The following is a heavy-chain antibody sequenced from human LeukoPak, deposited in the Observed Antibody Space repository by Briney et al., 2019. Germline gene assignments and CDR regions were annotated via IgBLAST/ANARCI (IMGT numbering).Heavy chain of an antibody. D-gene: IGHD3-10*01. CDR3: ARYYYGSGSYSYYYYYYGMDV. Sequence: PSETLSLTCTVSGGSISSYYWSWIRQPPGKGLEWIGYIYYSGSTNYNPSLKSRVTISVDASKNQFSLKLSSVTAADTAVYYCARYYYGSGSYSYYYYYYGMDVWGQGTTVTVSS. J-gene: IGHJ6*02. CDR2: IYYSGST. V-gene: IGHV4-59*01. CDR1: GGSISSYY.